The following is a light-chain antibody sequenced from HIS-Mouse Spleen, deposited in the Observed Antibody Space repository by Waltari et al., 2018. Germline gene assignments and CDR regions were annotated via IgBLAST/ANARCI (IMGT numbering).Light chain of an antibody. CDR1: ALPKKY. CDR3: YSTDSSGNHRV. CDR2: EES. Sequence: SYELTQPPSVSVSPGQTARITCSGDALPKKYAYWYQQKSGQAPVLVIYEESKRPAGMPEGLSGSSSGTMATLTISGAQVEDEADYYCYSTDSSGNHRVFGGGTKLTVL. V-gene: IGLV3-10*01. J-gene: IGLJ2*01.